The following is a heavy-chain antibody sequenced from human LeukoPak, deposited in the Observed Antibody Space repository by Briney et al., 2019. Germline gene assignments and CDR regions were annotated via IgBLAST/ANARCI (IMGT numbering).Heavy chain of an antibody. CDR3: ARGATKYYYDSSGSNPPRGYYYYMDV. CDR2: INHSGST. D-gene: IGHD3-22*01. Sequence: SETLSLTCAVYGGSFSGYYWSWIRQPPGKGLEWIGEINHSGSTNYNPSLKSRVTISVDTSKNQSSLKLSSVTAADTAVYYCARGATKYYYDSSGSNPPRGYYYYMDVWGKGTTVTVSS. J-gene: IGHJ6*03. CDR1: GGSFSGYY. V-gene: IGHV4-34*01.